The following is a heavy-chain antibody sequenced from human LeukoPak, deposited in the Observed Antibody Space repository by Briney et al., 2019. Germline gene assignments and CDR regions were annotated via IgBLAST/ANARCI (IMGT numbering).Heavy chain of an antibody. CDR1: GYTFTGYY. CDR2: INPNSGGT. J-gene: IGHJ6*03. Sequence: ASVKVSCKASGYTFTGYYMHWVRQAPGQGLEWMGLINPNSGGTNYAQKFQGRVTMTRDTSISTAYMELSRLRSEDTAMYYCASGYYDILTGYYSPYYYYYMDVWGKGTTVTVSS. V-gene: IGHV1-2*02. D-gene: IGHD3-9*01. CDR3: ASGYYDILTGYYSPYYYYYMDV.